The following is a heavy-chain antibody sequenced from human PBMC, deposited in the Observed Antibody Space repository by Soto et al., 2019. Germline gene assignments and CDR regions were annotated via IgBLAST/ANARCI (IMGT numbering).Heavy chain of an antibody. J-gene: IGHJ6*02. V-gene: IGHV3-23*01. CDR2: ISGSGGST. D-gene: IGHD2-15*01. CDR3: AKWYGYCSGGSCYNLQWLHQTNYGMEV. Sequence: GGSLRLSCAASGFTFSSYAMSWVRQAPGKGLEWVSAISGSGGSTYYADSVKGRFTISRDNSKNTLYLQMNSLRAEDTAVYYCAKWYGYCSGGSCYNLQWLHQTNYGMEVWGQGTTVTVSS. CDR1: GFTFSSYA.